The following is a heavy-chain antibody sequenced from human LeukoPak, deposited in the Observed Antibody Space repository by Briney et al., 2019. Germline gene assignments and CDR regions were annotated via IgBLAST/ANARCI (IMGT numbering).Heavy chain of an antibody. CDR1: GGSFSGYY. J-gene: IGHJ4*02. Sequence: PSETLSLTCAVYGGSFSGYYWSWIRQPPGKGLEWIGEINHSGSTNYNPSLKSRVTISVDTSKNQFSLKLSSVTAADTAVYYCAGPYCSGGSCYGGYYFDYGAREPLATVSS. D-gene: IGHD2-15*01. CDR3: AGPYCSGGSCYGGYYFDY. CDR2: INHSGST. V-gene: IGHV4-34*01.